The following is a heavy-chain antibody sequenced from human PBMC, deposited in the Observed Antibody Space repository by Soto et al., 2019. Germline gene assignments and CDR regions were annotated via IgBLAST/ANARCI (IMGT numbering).Heavy chain of an antibody. J-gene: IGHJ6*03. CDR2: IGSSGSSI. V-gene: IGHV3-11*01. CDR3: ARDYDSGDYYYYMDV. D-gene: IGHD3-3*01. CDR1: GFTFSDHY. Sequence: GGSLRLSCAASGFTFSDHYMSWIRQAPGKGLEWVSYIGSSGSSIYYADSVEGRFTISRDNAKNSLYLQMNSLRAEDTAVYYCARDYDSGDYYYYMDVWGKGTTVTVSS.